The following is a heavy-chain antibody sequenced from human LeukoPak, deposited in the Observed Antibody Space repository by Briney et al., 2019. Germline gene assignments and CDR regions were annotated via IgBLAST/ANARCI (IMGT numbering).Heavy chain of an antibody. CDR2: ISGSGGTT. V-gene: IGHV3-23*01. D-gene: IGHD3-10*01. Sequence: RPGGSLRLSCAASGFTFSKYGVSWVRQAPGKGLEWVSGISGSGGTTYYADSVKGRFTISRDNSKNSLYLQMHSLSAEDTAVYYCARERTPKYYYGSGSVDRYFDHWGQGTLVTVSS. J-gene: IGHJ4*02. CDR1: GFTFSKYG. CDR3: ARERTPKYYYGSGSVDRYFDH.